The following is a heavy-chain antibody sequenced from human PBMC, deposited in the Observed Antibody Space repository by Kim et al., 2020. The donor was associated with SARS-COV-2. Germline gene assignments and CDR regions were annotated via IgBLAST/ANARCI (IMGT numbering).Heavy chain of an antibody. V-gene: IGHV3-33*01. J-gene: IGHJ4*02. Sequence: GGSLRLSCAASGFTFSNYGMHWVRQAPGKGLEWVSVIWYDGSNEYYADSVKGRFTVSRDNSKNTLYLQMNSLRAEDTALYYCVRDYRARILSDWGQGTLVTVSS. CDR3: VRDYRARILSD. CDR1: GFTFSNYG. D-gene: IGHD2-21*01. CDR2: IWYDGSNE.